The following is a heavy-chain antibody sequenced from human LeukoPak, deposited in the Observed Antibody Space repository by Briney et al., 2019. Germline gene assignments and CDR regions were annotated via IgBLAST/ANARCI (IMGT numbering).Heavy chain of an antibody. J-gene: IGHJ4*02. D-gene: IGHD2-15*01. CDR1: GGSISRHY. CDR2: TWYFGST. V-gene: IGHV4-59*03. CDR3: AAIKRGYADLHFHY. Sequence: SETLSLTCTVTGGSISRHYWGWLRQPPGKGLEWIGNTWYFGSTSYNPSLSNRVTISEDTSKNQISLKLSSVTAADTAIYYCAAIKRGYADLHFHYWGQGRLVTVS.